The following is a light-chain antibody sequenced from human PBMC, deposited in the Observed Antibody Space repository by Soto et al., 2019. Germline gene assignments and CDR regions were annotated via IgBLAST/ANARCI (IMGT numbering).Light chain of an antibody. V-gene: IGLV2-8*01. Sequence: QSVLTQPPSASGSPGQSVTISCTGTSSDVGGYSYVSWYQQHPGKAPKLMIYEVSKRPSGVPDRFSGSKSGNTASLTVSWLQAEDEADYYCISYAGSNNFYVFGTGTKVTVL. CDR2: EVS. CDR3: ISYAGSNNFYV. J-gene: IGLJ1*01. CDR1: SSDVGGYSY.